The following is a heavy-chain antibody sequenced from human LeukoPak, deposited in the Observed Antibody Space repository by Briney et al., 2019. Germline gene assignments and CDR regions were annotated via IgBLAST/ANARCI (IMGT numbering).Heavy chain of an antibody. CDR1: GGSISNYY. J-gene: IGHJ4*02. Sequence: PSETLSLTCTVSGGSISNYYWSWIRQPPGKGLEWIGFVYYSGSPSYNPSLKSRVTISVDTSKNQFSLKLSSVTAADTAVYYCALGSSTWVNFDYWGQGTLVTVSS. V-gene: IGHV4-59*01. D-gene: IGHD6-13*01. CDR3: ALGSSTWVNFDY. CDR2: VYYSGSP.